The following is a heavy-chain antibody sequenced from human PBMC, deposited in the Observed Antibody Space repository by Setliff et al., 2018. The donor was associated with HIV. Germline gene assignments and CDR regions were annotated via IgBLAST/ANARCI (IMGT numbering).Heavy chain of an antibody. CDR2: MSYSGSA. D-gene: IGHD5-18*01. Sequence: SETLSLTCTVSGGSISSRDYYWGWIRQPPGKGLEWIGSMSYSGSAYYNPSLKSRVTISVDTSKNQFSLKLSSVTAADTAVYYCARFRGYRYGYRYYYYYMDVWGKGTTVTVSS. V-gene: IGHV4-39*01. J-gene: IGHJ6*03. CDR1: GGSISSRDYY. CDR3: ARFRGYRYGYRYYYYYMDV.